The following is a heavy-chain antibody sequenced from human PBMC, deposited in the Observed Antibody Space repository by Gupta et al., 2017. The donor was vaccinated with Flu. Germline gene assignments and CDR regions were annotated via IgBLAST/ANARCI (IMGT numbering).Heavy chain of an antibody. Sequence: EVQLVESGGGLVQPGRSLRLSCTISGFTFGDYGVIWVRQAPGKGLEWVGLIRSLAYSGTTEYAASVKGRFTISRDDSKNIAFLQMNSLKTEDTAVYYCTRPNYYDKGIDYWGQGTLVTVAS. CDR1: GFTFGDYG. V-gene: IGHV3-49*04. J-gene: IGHJ4*02. D-gene: IGHD3-22*01. CDR2: IRSLAYSGTT. CDR3: TRPNYYDKGIDY.